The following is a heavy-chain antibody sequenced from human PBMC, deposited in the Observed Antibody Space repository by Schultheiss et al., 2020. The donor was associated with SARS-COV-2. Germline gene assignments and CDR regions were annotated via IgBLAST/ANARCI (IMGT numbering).Heavy chain of an antibody. CDR1: GGSVSSGSYY. V-gene: IGHV4-39*07. CDR2: IYYSGST. J-gene: IGHJ6*02. CDR3: ARELLFVGNYYYYGMDV. Sequence: SETLSLTCTVSGGSVSSGSYYWSWIRQPPGKGLEWIGSIYYSGSTYYNPSLKSRVTISVDTSKNQFSLKLSSVTAADTAVYYCARELLFVGNYYYYGMDVWGQGTTVTVSS. D-gene: IGHD2-15*01.